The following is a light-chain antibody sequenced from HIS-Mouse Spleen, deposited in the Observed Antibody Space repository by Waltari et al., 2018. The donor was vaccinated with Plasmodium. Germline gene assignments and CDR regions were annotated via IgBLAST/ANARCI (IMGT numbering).Light chain of an antibody. J-gene: IGKJ1*01. V-gene: IGKV3-15*01. CDR3: QQYNNWPRT. Sequence: EIVMTQSPATLSVSPGERATLSCRASPSVSSNLAWYQQKPGQAPRLLISGASTRATGIPARFSGSGSGTEFTLTISSMQSEDFAVYYCQQYNNWPRTFGQGTKVEIK. CDR1: PSVSSN. CDR2: GAS.